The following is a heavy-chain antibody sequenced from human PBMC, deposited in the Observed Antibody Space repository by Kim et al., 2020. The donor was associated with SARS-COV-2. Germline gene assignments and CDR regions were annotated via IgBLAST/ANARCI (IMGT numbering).Heavy chain of an antibody. Sequence: AQKFQERVTITRDMSTSTAYMELSSLRSEDTAVYYCAADHDSSSWYYFDYWGQGTLVTVSS. J-gene: IGHJ4*02. D-gene: IGHD6-13*01. CDR3: AADHDSSSWYYFDY. V-gene: IGHV1-58*01.